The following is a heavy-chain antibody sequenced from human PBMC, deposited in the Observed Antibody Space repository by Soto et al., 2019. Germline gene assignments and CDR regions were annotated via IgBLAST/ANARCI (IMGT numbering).Heavy chain of an antibody. V-gene: IGHV1-2*04. J-gene: IGHJ6*02. D-gene: IGHD3-10*01. CDR2: INPNSGGT. Sequence: GASVKVSCKASGYTFTGYYMHWVRQAPGQGLEWMGWINPNSGGTNYAQKFQGWVTMTRDTSTSTAYMELSRLRSDDTAVYYCARYRWFGETTGTFYYGMDVSSQGTTDIVSS. CDR3: ARYRWFGETTGTFYYGMDV. CDR1: GYTFTGYY.